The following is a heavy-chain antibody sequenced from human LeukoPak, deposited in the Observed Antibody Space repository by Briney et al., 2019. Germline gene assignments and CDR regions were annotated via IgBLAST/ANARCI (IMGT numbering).Heavy chain of an antibody. CDR3: ARLRRNSDRSDFFYYYDH. J-gene: IGHJ4*02. V-gene: IGHV3-21*01. Sequence: GGALRLSCAASGFTFSDYSMNWVRQAPGKGLEWVASVNTVSSYIYYADSMRGRFTISRDNAKNSLFLQMNSLRAEDTAVYYCARLRRNSDRSDFFYYYDHWGQGTLVIVSS. CDR2: VNTVSSYI. CDR1: GFTFSDYS. D-gene: IGHD3-22*01.